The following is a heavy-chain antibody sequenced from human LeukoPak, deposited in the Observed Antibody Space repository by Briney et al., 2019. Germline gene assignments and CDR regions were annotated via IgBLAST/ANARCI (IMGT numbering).Heavy chain of an antibody. CDR1: GFTVSSNY. CDR2: IYSGGST. CDR3: ARSSHYDILTGYSEEDAFDI. J-gene: IGHJ3*02. D-gene: IGHD3-9*01. V-gene: IGHV3-53*04. Sequence: GGSLRLSCAASGFTVSSNYMSWVRQAPGKGLEWVSVIYSGGSTYYADSVKGRFTISRHNSKNTLYLQMNSLRAEDTAVYYCARSSHYDILTGYSEEDAFDIWGQGTMVTVSS.